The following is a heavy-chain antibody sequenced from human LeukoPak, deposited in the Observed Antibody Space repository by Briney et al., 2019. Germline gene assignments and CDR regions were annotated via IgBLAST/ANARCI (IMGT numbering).Heavy chain of an antibody. D-gene: IGHD1-14*01. CDR1: GGSISSSCW. CDR2: INHSGST. CDR3: ARGPLANRPRGFDP. V-gene: IGHV4-4*02. J-gene: IGHJ5*02. Sequence: PSETLSLTCAVSGGSISSSCWWSWVRQPPGKGLEWIGEINHSGSTNYNPSLKSRVTISVDTSKNQFSLKLSSVTAADTAVYYCARGPLANRPRGFDPWGQGTLVTVSS.